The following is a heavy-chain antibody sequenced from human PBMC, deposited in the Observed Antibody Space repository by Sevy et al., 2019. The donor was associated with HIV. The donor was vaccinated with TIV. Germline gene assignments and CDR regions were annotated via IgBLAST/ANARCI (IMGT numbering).Heavy chain of an antibody. CDR2: IKADGSDK. D-gene: IGHD3-16*01. CDR1: EFTFSANW. CDR3: AHETFGRFES. J-gene: IGHJ4*02. Sequence: GGSLRLSCAASEFTFSANWTNWVRQAPGKGLEWVANIKADGSDKHYVDSVEGRFTISRDNAKNLLFLQMNSLRVEDTAVYYCAHETFGRFESWGQGTLVTVSS. V-gene: IGHV3-7*01.